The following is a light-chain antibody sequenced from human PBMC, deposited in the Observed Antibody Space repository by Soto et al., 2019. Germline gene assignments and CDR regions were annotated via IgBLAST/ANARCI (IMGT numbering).Light chain of an antibody. Sequence: IVMTQSPDSLAVSLGERATINCKSSQSVLYSANNKNYLAWYQQKPGQPPKLLIYWASTRESGVPDRFSGSGSGTEFTLTISSLQAEDVAVYYCQRYYYSPLAFGGGTKVEIK. CDR3: QRYYYSPLA. CDR1: QSVLYSANNKNY. V-gene: IGKV4-1*01. J-gene: IGKJ4*01. CDR2: WAS.